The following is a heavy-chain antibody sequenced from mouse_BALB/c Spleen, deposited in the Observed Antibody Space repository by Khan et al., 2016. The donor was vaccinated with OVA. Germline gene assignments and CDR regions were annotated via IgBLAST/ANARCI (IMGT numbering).Heavy chain of an antibody. Sequence: QVQLQQSGAELAKPGASVKMSCKASGYTFSNYWIHWVKQRPGQGLEWIGYINPRSGYTYYNQTFNDKATLTTDKSSSPAYMQLSSLTSEDSAVYYFSRDRIDYWGQGTTLTVSS. CDR2: INPRSGYT. J-gene: IGHJ2*01. CDR1: GYTFSNYW. CDR3: SRDRIDY. V-gene: IGHV1-7*01.